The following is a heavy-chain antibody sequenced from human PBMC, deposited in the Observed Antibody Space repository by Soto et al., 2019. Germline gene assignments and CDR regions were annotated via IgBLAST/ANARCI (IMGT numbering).Heavy chain of an antibody. D-gene: IGHD4-17*01. V-gene: IGHV1-69*13. J-gene: IGHJ4*02. CDR2: IIPMFGAA. Sequence: GASVKVSCKASGGTFSNHPINWVRQAPGQGLVWMGGIIPMFGAADYAQKFRGRVTIIADESTSTAYMELSSLRSEDTAVYFCARGMSTTVTSSFDYWGQGALVTVSS. CDR1: GGTFSNHP. CDR3: ARGMSTTVTSSFDY.